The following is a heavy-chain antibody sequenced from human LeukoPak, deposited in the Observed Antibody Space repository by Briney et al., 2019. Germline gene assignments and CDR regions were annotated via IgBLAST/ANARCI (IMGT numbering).Heavy chain of an antibody. V-gene: IGHV1-18*01. J-gene: IGHJ4*02. CDR1: GYTFTSYG. CDR2: ISAYNGNT. Sequence: ASVKVSCKASGYTFTSYGISWVRPAPGQGLAWMGWISAYNGNTKNAQNLQGRVTKTTDTSTSIAYMELRSLRSDDTAVYYCARGWSEYCSSTSCYTPFDYWGQGTLVTVSS. CDR3: ARGWSEYCSSTSCYTPFDY. D-gene: IGHD2-2*02.